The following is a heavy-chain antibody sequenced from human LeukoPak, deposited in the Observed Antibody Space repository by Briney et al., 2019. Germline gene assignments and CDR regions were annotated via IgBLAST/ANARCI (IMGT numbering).Heavy chain of an antibody. CDR3: ARERDTREDYDILTGYDP. D-gene: IGHD3-9*01. V-gene: IGHV1-2*06. CDR2: INPNSGGT. Sequence: ASVKVSCKASGYTFTGYYMHWVRQAPGQGLEWMGRINPNSGGTNYAQKFQGRVTMTRDTSISTAYMELCRLRSDDTAVYYCARERDTREDYDILTGYDPWGQGTLVTVSS. CDR1: GYTFTGYY. J-gene: IGHJ5*02.